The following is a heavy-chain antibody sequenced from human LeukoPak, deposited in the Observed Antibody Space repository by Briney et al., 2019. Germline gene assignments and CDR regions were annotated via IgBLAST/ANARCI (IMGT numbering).Heavy chain of an antibody. V-gene: IGHV3-7*01. CDR2: ISEDGSNK. D-gene: IGHD3-10*02. CDR1: GLTFRNYW. J-gene: IGHJ4*02. Sequence: GGSLRLSCAASGLTFRNYWMSWIRQAPGKGLEWAAHISEDGSNKYYVDSVKGRFTISRDNAKNSLYPQMNSLRVEDTAVYYCVSWSGKYYVTSEIPANSWGQGTLVTVSS. CDR3: VSWSGKYYVTSEIPANS.